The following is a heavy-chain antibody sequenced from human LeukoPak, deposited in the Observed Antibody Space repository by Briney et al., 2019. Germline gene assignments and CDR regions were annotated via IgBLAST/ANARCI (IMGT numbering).Heavy chain of an antibody. CDR1: GFTFSSYA. V-gene: IGHV3-30-3*01. D-gene: IGHD2-8*01. Sequence: PGGSLRLSCAASGFTFSSYAMHWVRQAPGKGLEWVAVISYDGSNKYYADSVKGRFTISRDNSKNTLYLQMNSLRAEDTAVYYCAREKSWSRDYWGQGTLVTVSS. J-gene: IGHJ4*02. CDR2: ISYDGSNK. CDR3: AREKSWSRDY.